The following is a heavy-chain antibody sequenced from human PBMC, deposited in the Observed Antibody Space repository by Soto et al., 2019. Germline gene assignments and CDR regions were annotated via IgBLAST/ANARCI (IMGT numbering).Heavy chain of an antibody. J-gene: IGHJ5*02. Sequence: SETLSLTCTVSGGSISPYYWSWIRQPPGKGLEWIGYIFYSGSTNYNPSLKSRVTISVDTSKNQFSLNLSSVTAADTAAYYCASYRRGWFDPWGQGTLVTVSS. CDR3: ASYRRGWFDP. CDR1: GGSISPYY. V-gene: IGHV4-59*01. CDR2: IFYSGST.